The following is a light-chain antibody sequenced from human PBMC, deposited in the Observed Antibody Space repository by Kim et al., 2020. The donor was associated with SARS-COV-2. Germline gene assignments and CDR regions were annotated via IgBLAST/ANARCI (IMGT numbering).Light chain of an antibody. V-gene: IGKV3-20*01. CDR3: QQFGNSSPYP. CDR1: QSISSNF. Sequence: SPGDSATLYCRASQSISSNFLAWYQQKPGQAPRLLIYGVSSRATGIPNRFSCSGSGTNFTLTIHRLEPEDFAVYYCQQFGNSSPYPFGQGTKLEF. CDR2: GVS. J-gene: IGKJ2*01.